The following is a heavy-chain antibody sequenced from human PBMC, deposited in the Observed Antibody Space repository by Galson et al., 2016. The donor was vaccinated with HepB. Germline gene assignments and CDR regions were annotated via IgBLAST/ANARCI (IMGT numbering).Heavy chain of an antibody. V-gene: IGHV4-59*01. J-gene: IGHJ6*02. CDR1: GDYMSRYH. Sequence: ETLSLTCSVSGDYMSRYHWSWIRQSPGKGLEWLGYFFYGGGTNYNPSLGSRVTISGDPSKNEFSLKLSSVTAADTAVYYCARDDRGSGWYSGGLYYYVMDVWGQGATVTVSS. CDR2: FFYGGGT. D-gene: IGHD6-19*01. CDR3: ARDDRGSGWYSGGLYYYVMDV.